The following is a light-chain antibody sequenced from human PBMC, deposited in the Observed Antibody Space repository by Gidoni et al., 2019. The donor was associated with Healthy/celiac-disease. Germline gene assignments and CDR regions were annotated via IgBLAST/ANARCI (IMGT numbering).Light chain of an antibody. CDR2: DAS. CDR1: QSISSW. CDR3: QQYNSYTIT. Sequence: DIQMTQSPSTLSASVGDRVTITCRASQSISSWLAWYQQKPGKAPKLLIYDASSLESGVPSRLSGSGSGTEFTITISSLQPDDFATYYCQQYNSYTITVGQGTRLEIK. J-gene: IGKJ5*01. V-gene: IGKV1-5*01.